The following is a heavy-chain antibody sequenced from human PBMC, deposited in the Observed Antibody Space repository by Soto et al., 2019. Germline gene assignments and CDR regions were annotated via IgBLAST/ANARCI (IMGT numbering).Heavy chain of an antibody. CDR1: GGTFSSYA. CDR2: IIPIFGTA. D-gene: IGHD3-22*01. Sequence: ASVKVSCKASGGTFSSYAISWVRQAPGQGLEWMGGIIPIFGTANYAQKFQGRVTITADESTSTAYMELSSLRSEDTAVYYCARWYDSSGYSYYYYGMDVWGQGTTVTVSS. CDR3: ARWYDSSGYSYYYYGMDV. V-gene: IGHV1-69*13. J-gene: IGHJ6*02.